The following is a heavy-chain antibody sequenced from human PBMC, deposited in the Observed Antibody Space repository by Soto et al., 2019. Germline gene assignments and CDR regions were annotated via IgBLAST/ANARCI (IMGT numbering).Heavy chain of an antibody. J-gene: IGHJ3*02. D-gene: IGHD3-10*01. CDR3: ASVREAKDGSVPPLAAFDI. CDR1: GGTFSSYA. V-gene: IGHV1-69*13. Sequence: SVKVSGKASGGTFSSYAISWVRQAPGQGLEWMGGIIPIFGTANYAQKFQGRVTITADESTSTAYMELSSLRSEDTAVYYCASVREAKDGSVPPLAAFDIWGQGTMVTVSS. CDR2: IIPIFGTA.